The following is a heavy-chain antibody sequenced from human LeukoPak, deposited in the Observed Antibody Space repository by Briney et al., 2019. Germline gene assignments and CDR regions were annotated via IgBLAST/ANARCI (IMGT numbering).Heavy chain of an antibody. J-gene: IGHJ4*02. CDR3: ARDSGSYLQPTDY. D-gene: IGHD1-26*01. CDR2: ISGSGDST. V-gene: IGHV3-23*01. CDR1: GFTFSTSA. Sequence: GGSLRLSCTASGFTFSTSAMTWVRQAPGKGLEWVSSISGSGDSTYYADSVKGRFTISRDNSKNTLYLQMNSLRADDTALYHCARDSGSYLQPTDYWGQGTLVTVSS.